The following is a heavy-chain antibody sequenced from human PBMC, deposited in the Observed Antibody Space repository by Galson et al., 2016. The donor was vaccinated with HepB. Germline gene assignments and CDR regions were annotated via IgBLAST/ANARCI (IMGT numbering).Heavy chain of an antibody. CDR3: ARQHPNRGYGRNPRGAFDM. CDR1: GGSISSTGYY. V-gene: IGHV4-39*01. Sequence: SETLSLTCTVSGGSISSTGYYWGWIRQPPGKGLEWIGSFYYSGSTYYNPSLKSRVTISVDTSKNQFSLKLSSVTAADTAVYYCARQHPNRGYGRNPRGAFDMWGQGTMVTVSS. J-gene: IGHJ3*02. CDR2: FYYSGST. D-gene: IGHD5-12*01.